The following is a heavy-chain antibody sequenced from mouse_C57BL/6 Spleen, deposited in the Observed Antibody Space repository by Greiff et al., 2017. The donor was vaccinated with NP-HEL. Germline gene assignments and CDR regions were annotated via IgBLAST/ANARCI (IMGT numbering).Heavy chain of an antibody. CDR1: GFTFSNYW. V-gene: IGHV6-3*01. J-gene: IGHJ4*01. Sequence: EVKVVESGGGLVQPGGSMKLSCVASGFTFSNYWMNWVRQSPEKGLEWVAQIRLKSDNYATNYAESVKGRFTISRDDSKSSVYLQMNNLRAEDTGIYYRTGGYAMDYWGQGTSVTVSS. CDR3: TGGYAMDY. CDR2: IRLKSDNYAT.